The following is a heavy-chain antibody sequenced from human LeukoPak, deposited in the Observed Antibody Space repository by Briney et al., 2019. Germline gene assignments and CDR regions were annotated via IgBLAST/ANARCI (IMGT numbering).Heavy chain of an antibody. CDR1: GFTFSSYS. J-gene: IGHJ6*03. V-gene: IGHV3-30*07. D-gene: IGHD6-13*01. Sequence: PGGSLRLSCAASGFTFSSYSMHWVRQAPGKGLEWVAVISYDGSNKYYADSVKGRFTISRDNSKNPLYLQMNSLRAEDTAVYYCARDQARIAAAGCAGCGYMDVWGKGTTVTVSS. CDR2: ISYDGSNK. CDR3: ARDQARIAAAGCAGCGYMDV.